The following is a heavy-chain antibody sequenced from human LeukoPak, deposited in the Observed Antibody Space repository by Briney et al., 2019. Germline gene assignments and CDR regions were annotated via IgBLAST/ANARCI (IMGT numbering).Heavy chain of an antibody. Sequence: GGSLRLSCAASGFTFNSYAMHWVRQAPGKGLEWVAVISYDGSNKYYADSVKGRFTISRDNSKNTLYLQMNSLRAEDTAVYYCAKDGKPEDIVVVPAAIPFDYWGQGTLVTVSS. V-gene: IGHV3-30-3*01. D-gene: IGHD2-2*01. CDR3: AKDGKPEDIVVVPAAIPFDY. CDR1: GFTFNSYA. J-gene: IGHJ4*02. CDR2: ISYDGSNK.